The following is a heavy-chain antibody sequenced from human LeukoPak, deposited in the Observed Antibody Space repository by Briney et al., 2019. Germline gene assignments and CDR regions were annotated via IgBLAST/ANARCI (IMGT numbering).Heavy chain of an antibody. Sequence: PSETLSLTCAVYGGSFSGYYWSWIRQPPGKGLEWIGEINHSGSTNYNPSLKSRVTISVDTSKNQFSLKLSSVTAADTAVYYCANLYYCSSTSCYKDYWGQGTLVTVSS. J-gene: IGHJ4*02. CDR3: ANLYYCSSTSCYKDY. CDR1: GGSFSGYY. CDR2: INHSGST. D-gene: IGHD2-2*02. V-gene: IGHV4-34*01.